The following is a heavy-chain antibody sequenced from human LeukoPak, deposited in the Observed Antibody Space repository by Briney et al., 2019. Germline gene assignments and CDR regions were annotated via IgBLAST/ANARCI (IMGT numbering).Heavy chain of an antibody. V-gene: IGHV1-8*02. J-gene: IGHJ4*02. CDR1: GYTFTSYY. D-gene: IGHD5-18*01. CDR2: MNPNSGNT. Sequence: ASVKVSCKASGYTFTSYYMHWVRQATGQGLEWMGWMNPNSGNTGYAQKFQGRVTMTRNTSISTAYMELSSLRSEDTAVYYCARGLWDSYGSPCYGYWGQGTLVTVSS. CDR3: ARGLWDSYGSPCYGY.